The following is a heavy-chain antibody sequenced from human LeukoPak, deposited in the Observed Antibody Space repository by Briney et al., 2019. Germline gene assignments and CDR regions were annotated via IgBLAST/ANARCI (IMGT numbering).Heavy chain of an antibody. CDR3: AKDYGDYFHDWFDP. CDR1: GFTFSSYG. Sequence: PGGSLRLSCAASGFTFSSYGMHWVRQAPGKRLEWVAVISYDGSNKYYADSVKGRFTISRDNSKNTLYLQMNSLRAEDTAVYYCAKDYGDYFHDWFDPWGQGTLVTVSS. J-gene: IGHJ5*02. CDR2: ISYDGSNK. V-gene: IGHV3-30*18. D-gene: IGHD4-17*01.